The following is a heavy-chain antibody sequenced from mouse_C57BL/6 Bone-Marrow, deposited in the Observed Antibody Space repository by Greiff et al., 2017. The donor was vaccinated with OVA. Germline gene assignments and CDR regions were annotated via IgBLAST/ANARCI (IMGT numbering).Heavy chain of an antibody. D-gene: IGHD1-1*01. Sequence: EVQLVESGGGLVKPGGSLKLSCAASGFTFRSYTMSWVRQTPEKRLEWVATISGGGGNTYYPDSVKGRFTISRDNAKNTLYLQMSSLRSEDTALYYCARLVAPRWYFDVWGTGTTVTVSS. CDR3: ARLVAPRWYFDV. CDR2: ISGGGGNT. J-gene: IGHJ1*03. CDR1: GFTFRSYT. V-gene: IGHV5-9*01.